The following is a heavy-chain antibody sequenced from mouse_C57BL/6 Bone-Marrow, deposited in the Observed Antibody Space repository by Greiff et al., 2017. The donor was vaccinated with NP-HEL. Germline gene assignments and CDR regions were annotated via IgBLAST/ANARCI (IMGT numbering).Heavy chain of an antibody. V-gene: IGHV7-3*01. CDR2: IRNKANGYTT. CDR3: ASLPPDRNIDDSGWFAD. CDR1: GFTFTDYY. D-gene: IGHD2-4*01. J-gene: IGHJ3*01. Sequence: EVKLMESGGGLVQPGGSLSLSCAASGFTFTDYYMSWVRQPPGKALEWLGFIRNKANGYTTEYSASVKGRFTISRDTSQSILYLQMTALSAENSATYYWASLPPDRNIDDSGWFADWGQGTLVTVSA.